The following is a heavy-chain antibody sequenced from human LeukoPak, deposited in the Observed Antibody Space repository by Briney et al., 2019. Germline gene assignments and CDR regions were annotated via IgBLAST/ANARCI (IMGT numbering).Heavy chain of an antibody. CDR3: ARVYCSGGGCYSDY. V-gene: IGHV1-2*06. CDR1: GGTFSSYA. D-gene: IGHD2-15*01. Sequence: ASVKVSCKASGGTFSSYAISWVRQAPGQGLEWMGRINPNSGGTNYAQKFQGRVTMTRDTSISTAYMELSRLRSDDTAVYYCARVYCSGGGCYSDYWGQGTLVTVSS. CDR2: INPNSGGT. J-gene: IGHJ4*02.